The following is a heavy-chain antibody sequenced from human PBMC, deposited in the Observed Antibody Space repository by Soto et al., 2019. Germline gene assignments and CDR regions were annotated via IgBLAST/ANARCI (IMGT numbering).Heavy chain of an antibody. D-gene: IGHD3-22*01. Sequence: QVQVVQSGAEEKKPGASVRVSCKASGYTFTPYPIHWVRQAPGQGLEWMAWINVADGNTRYSRRFQGRVTITRDTSASTAYMELSSLRSEDTAVYYCATGAPHSSGYYPNNYWGQGTLVTVSS. V-gene: IGHV1-3*05. CDR3: ATGAPHSSGYYPNNY. CDR2: INVADGNT. CDR1: GYTFTPYP. J-gene: IGHJ4*02.